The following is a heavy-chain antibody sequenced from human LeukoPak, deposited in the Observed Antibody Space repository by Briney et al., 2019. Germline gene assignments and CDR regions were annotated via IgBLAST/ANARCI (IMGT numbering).Heavy chain of an antibody. Sequence: PGGSLRLSCTASGFTFGDYAMTWVRQAPGKGLEWVGFIRTKAYGGTTEYAASVKGRFTISRDDSKSIAYLQMNSLRAEDTAVYYCARDLGSGPITGWFDPWGQGTLATVSS. J-gene: IGHJ5*02. D-gene: IGHD3-10*01. CDR1: GFTFGDYA. CDR2: IRTKAYGGTT. CDR3: ARDLGSGPITGWFDP. V-gene: IGHV3-49*04.